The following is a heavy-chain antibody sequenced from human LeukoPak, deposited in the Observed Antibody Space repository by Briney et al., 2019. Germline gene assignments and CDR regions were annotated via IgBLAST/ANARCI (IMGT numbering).Heavy chain of an antibody. J-gene: IGHJ4*02. CDR1: GRSIIGYH. CDR2: ISGSGGST. Sequence: ETLSLTCGLFGRSIIGYHWNWIRQAPGKGLEWVSAISGSGGSTYYADSVKGRFTISRDNSKNTLYLQMNSLRAEDTAVYYCAKPHFIVVVPAALDHWGQGTLVTVSS. D-gene: IGHD2-2*01. V-gene: IGHV3-23*01. CDR3: AKPHFIVVVPAALDH.